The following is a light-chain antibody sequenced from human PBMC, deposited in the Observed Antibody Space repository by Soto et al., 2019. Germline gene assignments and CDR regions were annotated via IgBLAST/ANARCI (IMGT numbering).Light chain of an antibody. CDR3: LSFDSSLSVV. Sequence: QSVLTQPPSVSGAPGQRVTISCTGSSSNIGAGYDVHWYQQLPGRAPKLLIYDNTNRPSGVPDRFSGSKSGTSASLAITGLQAEDEADYYCLSFDSSLSVVFGGGTKLT. CDR1: SSNIGAGYD. CDR2: DNT. J-gene: IGLJ2*01. V-gene: IGLV1-40*01.